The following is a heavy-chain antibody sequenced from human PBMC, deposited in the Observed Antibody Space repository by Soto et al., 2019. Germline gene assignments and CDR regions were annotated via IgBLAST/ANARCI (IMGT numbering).Heavy chain of an antibody. Sequence: EVQLVESGGGLVQPGRSLRLSCAASGFTFDDYVMHWVRQAPGKGLEWVSGISWNSGSIGYADSVKGRFTISRDNAKNSLYLQMNSLRAEDTALYYCAKEGYCSSTSCVYGMDVWGQGTTVTVSS. J-gene: IGHJ6*02. CDR1: GFTFDDYV. CDR3: AKEGYCSSTSCVYGMDV. CDR2: ISWNSGSI. V-gene: IGHV3-9*01. D-gene: IGHD2-2*01.